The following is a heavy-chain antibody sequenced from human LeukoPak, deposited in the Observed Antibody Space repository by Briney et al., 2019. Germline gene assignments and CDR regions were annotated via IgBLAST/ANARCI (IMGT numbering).Heavy chain of an antibody. CDR1: GFNLNRYS. CDR2: ISTSSGTR. D-gene: IGHD2-8*01. CDR3: AKDRSCTNDICHGDFDY. V-gene: IGHV3-48*01. J-gene: IGHJ4*02. Sequence: GGSLRLSCEASGFNLNRYSMNWVRQAPGKGLEWISYISTSSGTRNYADSVKGRFTISRDNSKNTLYLQMNSLRAEDTALYYCAKDRSCTNDICHGDFDYWGQGTLVTVSS.